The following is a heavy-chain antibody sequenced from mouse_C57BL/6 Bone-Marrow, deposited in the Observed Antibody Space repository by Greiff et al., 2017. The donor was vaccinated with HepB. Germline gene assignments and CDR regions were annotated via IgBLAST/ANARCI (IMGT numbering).Heavy chain of an antibody. Sequence: EVKLVESGGDLVKPGGSLKLSCVASGFTFSTSGMSWVRQTPDKRLEWVATINTGGTYTYYTDSVKGRFIISKDTAKNTLFLQMSSLKSEDSAIYFCARERFDYYFDYWGQGTTLTVTS. V-gene: IGHV5-6*01. CDR3: ARERFDYYFDY. CDR1: GFTFSTSG. CDR2: INTGGTYT. J-gene: IGHJ2*01.